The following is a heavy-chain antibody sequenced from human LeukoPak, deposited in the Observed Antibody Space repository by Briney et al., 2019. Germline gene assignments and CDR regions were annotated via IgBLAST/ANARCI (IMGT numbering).Heavy chain of an antibody. CDR2: IFYSGDT. J-gene: IGHJ4*02. V-gene: IGHV4-31*03. D-gene: IGHD4-17*01. CDR3: ASTKHIEYGDLYFDY. Sequence: SQTLSLTCTVSGGSISSGGYYRSWIRQHPGKGLEWIGYIFYSGDTYYNPSLKSRVTITVDTSKNQFSLKLNSVTAADTAVYYCASTKHIEYGDLYFDYWGQGTLVTVSS. CDR1: GGSISSGGYY.